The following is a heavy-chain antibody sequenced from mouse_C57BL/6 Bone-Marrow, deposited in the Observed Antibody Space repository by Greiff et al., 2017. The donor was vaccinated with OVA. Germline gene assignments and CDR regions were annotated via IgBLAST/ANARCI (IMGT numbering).Heavy chain of an antibody. Sequence: QVQLKQSGPELVKPGASVKISCKASGYAFSSSWMNWVKQRPGKGLEWIGRIYPGDGDTNYNGKFKGKATLTADKSSSTAYMQLSSLTSEDSAVYFCARFITTAFFDYWGQGTTLTVSS. CDR3: ARFITTAFFDY. D-gene: IGHD1-1*01. CDR1: GYAFSSSW. V-gene: IGHV1-82*01. J-gene: IGHJ2*01. CDR2: IYPGDGDT.